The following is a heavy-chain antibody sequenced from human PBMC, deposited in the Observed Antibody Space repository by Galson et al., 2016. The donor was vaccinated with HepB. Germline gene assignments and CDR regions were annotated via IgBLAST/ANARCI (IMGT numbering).Heavy chain of an antibody. CDR2: ISGPGRNT. D-gene: IGHD2-21*02. CDR1: KFTFRNYA. CDR3: AKDPIQCGGDCTRASYYFDY. Sequence: SLRLSCAASKFTFRNYAMSWVRQAPGKGLEWVSSISGPGRNTYYADSVKGRFTISRDNPKNTLFLQMNSLRAEDTAVYYCAKDPIQCGGDCTRASYYFDYWGQGLLVTVSS. J-gene: IGHJ4*02. V-gene: IGHV3-23*01.